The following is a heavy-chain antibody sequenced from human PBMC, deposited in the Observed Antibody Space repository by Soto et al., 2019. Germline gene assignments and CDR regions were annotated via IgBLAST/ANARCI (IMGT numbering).Heavy chain of an antibody. Sequence: GGSLRLSCAASGFTFSSYAMSWVRQAPGKGLEWVSAISGSGGSTYYADSVKGRFTISRDNSKNTLYLQMNSLRAEDTAVYYCAKAYGRYYDSSGYFPDYWGQGTLVTVSS. CDR3: AKAYGRYYDSSGYFPDY. V-gene: IGHV3-23*01. D-gene: IGHD3-22*01. CDR1: GFTFSSYA. J-gene: IGHJ4*02. CDR2: ISGSGGST.